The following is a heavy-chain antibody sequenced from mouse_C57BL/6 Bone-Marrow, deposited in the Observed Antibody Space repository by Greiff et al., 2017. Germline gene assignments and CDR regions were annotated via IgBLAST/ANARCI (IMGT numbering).Heavy chain of an antibody. CDR3: ARWGYDGYYVWFAY. Sequence: VQLQESGAELARPGASVKLSCKASGYTFTSYGISWVKQRTGQGLEWIGEIYPRSGNTYYNEKFKGKATLTADKSSSTAYMELRSLTSEDSAVYFCARWGYDGYYVWFAYWGQGTLVTVSA. D-gene: IGHD2-3*01. J-gene: IGHJ3*01. CDR2: IYPRSGNT. V-gene: IGHV1-81*01. CDR1: GYTFTSYG.